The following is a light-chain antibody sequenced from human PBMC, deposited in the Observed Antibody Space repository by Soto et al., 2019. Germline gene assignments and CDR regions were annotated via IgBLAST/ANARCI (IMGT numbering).Light chain of an antibody. Sequence: EIVLTQSPGPLSLSPGARATLSCRASQSVSSSYLAWYQQKPGQAPRLLIYGASSRATGIPDRFSGSGSGTDVTLTISRLEPEDVAVYYCQQYGSSVNTFGQGTKREIK. CDR2: GAS. J-gene: IGKJ2*01. V-gene: IGKV3-20*01. CDR1: QSVSSSY. CDR3: QQYGSSVNT.